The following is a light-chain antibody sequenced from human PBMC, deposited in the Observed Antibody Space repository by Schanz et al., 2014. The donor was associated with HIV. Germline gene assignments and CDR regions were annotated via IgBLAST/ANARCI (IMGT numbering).Light chain of an antibody. CDR3: AAWDVNLNGPV. J-gene: IGLJ2*01. Sequence: QSVLTQPPSASGTPGQRVTISCSGSALNIGHSSVSWYQQFPGTAPNLLIYDYHERPSGIPDRFSGSKSGTSATLGITGLQSEDEADYYCAAWDVNLNGPVFGGGTKLTVL. CDR1: ALNIGHSS. CDR2: DYH. V-gene: IGLV1-44*01.